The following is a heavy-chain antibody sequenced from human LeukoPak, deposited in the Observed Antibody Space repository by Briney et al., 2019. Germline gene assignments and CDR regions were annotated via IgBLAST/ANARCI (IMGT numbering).Heavy chain of an antibody. Sequence: GGSLRLFCAASGFTFSSYSMNWVRQAPGKGLEWVSSISSSSSYIYYADSVKGRFTISRDNAKNSLYLQMNSLRAEDTAVYYCAAMRYCSSTSCYSLEFDPWGQGTLVTVSS. CDR1: GFTFSSYS. V-gene: IGHV3-21*01. CDR2: ISSSSSYI. D-gene: IGHD2-2*01. J-gene: IGHJ5*02. CDR3: AAMRYCSSTSCYSLEFDP.